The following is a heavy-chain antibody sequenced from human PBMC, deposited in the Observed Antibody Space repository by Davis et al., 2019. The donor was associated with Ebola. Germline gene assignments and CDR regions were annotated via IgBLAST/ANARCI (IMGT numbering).Heavy chain of an antibody. J-gene: IGHJ6*02. D-gene: IGHD1-7*01. CDR3: ARLGGNLELGFGMDV. V-gene: IGHV5-51*01. CDR2: IYPGDSDT. Sequence: PGGSLRLSCKGSGYSFTSYWIGWVRQMPGKGLEWMGIIYPGDSDTRYSPSFQGQVTISADKSISTAYLQWSSLKASDTAMYYCARLGGNLELGFGMDVWGQGTTVTVSS. CDR1: GYSFTSYW.